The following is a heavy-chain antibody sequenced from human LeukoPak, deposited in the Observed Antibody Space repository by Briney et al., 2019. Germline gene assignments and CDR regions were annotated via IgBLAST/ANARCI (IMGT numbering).Heavy chain of an antibody. Sequence: GASVKVACKASEGTLGAYSIYWVRQAPGQGLDWVGGINPIFKILYYAQNFQGRVTITADESTNTAYLELDSLKHDDTAVYYCAAGTRLRELFFDYWGPGTLVTVSS. V-gene: IGHV1-69*13. D-gene: IGHD3-10*01. CDR1: EGTLGAYS. J-gene: IGHJ4*02. CDR2: INPIFKIL. CDR3: AAGTRLRELFFDY.